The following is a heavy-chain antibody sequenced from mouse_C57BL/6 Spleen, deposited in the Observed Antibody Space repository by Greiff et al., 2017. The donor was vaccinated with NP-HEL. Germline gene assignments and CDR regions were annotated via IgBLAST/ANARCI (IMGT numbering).Heavy chain of an antibody. CDR2: ISYDGSN. J-gene: IGHJ2*01. V-gene: IGHV3-6*01. CDR3: ARDNDYDAFDY. CDR1: GYSITSGYY. D-gene: IGHD2-4*01. Sequence: VQLKESGPGLVKPSQSLSLTCSVTGYSITSGYYWNWIRQFPGNKLEWMGYISYDGSNNYNPSLKNRISITRDTSKNQFFLKLNSVTTEDTATYYCARDNDYDAFDYWGQGTTLTVSS.